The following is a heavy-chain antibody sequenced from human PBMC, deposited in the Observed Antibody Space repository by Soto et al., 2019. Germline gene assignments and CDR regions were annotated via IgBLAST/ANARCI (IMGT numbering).Heavy chain of an antibody. CDR3: ASGRYGAY. V-gene: IGHV1-18*03. D-gene: IGHD1-26*01. Sequence: QVHLVQSGAEVKKPEASVKVSCKASGYTFTSYGITWVRQAPGQGLEWMGWISAHNGNTGYAQKLQGRVIVTRVTCTGTAYMGRTRVLCDEMCVYNCASGRYGAYGCQGALVSVSS. J-gene: IGHJ4*02. CDR2: ISAHNGNT. CDR1: GYTFTSYG.